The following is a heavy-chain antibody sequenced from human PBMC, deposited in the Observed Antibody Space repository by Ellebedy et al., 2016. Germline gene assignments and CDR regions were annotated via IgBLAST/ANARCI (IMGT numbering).Heavy chain of an antibody. J-gene: IGHJ4*02. Sequence: SVKVSCXASGGTFSSYAISWVRQPPGQGLEWMGGIIPIFGTANYAQKFQGRVTITADESTSTAYMELSSLRSEDTAVYYCARREKDYGGNGREVWGQGTLVTVSS. D-gene: IGHD4-23*01. V-gene: IGHV1-69*13. CDR1: GGTFSSYA. CDR3: ARREKDYGGNGREV. CDR2: IIPIFGTA.